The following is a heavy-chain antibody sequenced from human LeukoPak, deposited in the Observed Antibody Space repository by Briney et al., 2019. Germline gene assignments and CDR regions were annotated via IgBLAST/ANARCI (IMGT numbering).Heavy chain of an antibody. D-gene: IGHD6-6*01. CDR3: ARSRKVGSSSLNFDY. Sequence: SETLSLTCTVSGGSISSYYWSWIRQPPGKGLEWIGYIYYSGSTNYNPSLKSRVTISVDTSKNQFSLKLSSVTGADTAVYYCARSRKVGSSSLNFDYWGQGTLVTVSS. J-gene: IGHJ4*02. CDR2: IYYSGST. CDR1: GGSISSYY. V-gene: IGHV4-59*08.